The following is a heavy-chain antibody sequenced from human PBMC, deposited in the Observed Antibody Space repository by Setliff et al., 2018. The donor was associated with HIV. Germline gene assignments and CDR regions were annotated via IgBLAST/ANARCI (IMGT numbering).Heavy chain of an antibody. V-gene: IGHV3-23*01. CDR3: ARRYCGGNSCPVNWFDP. CDR1: GFTYRTFS. CDR2: ITGSGSTT. Sequence: GGSLRLSCAASGFTYRTFSMSWVCQAPGKGLEWVSAITGSGSTTYYADSVKGRFTISRDNSNNTLFLHMDNLRAEDTAIYYCARRYCGGNSCPVNWFDPWGQGTLVTVSS. D-gene: IGHD2-15*01. J-gene: IGHJ5*02.